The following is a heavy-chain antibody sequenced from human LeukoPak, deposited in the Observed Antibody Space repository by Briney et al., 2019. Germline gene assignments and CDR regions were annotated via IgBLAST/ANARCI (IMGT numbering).Heavy chain of an antibody. Sequence: GGSLRLSCAASGFTFDDYAMHWVRQIPGKGLEWVSLISGDGDTTFYADSVRGRFTISRDNSKNSLYLQMNSLRSEDTALYYCAKERLGVSPFDYWGQGTLVTVSS. CDR2: ISGDGDTT. CDR1: GFTFDDYA. D-gene: IGHD3-10*01. J-gene: IGHJ4*02. CDR3: AKERLGVSPFDY. V-gene: IGHV3-43*02.